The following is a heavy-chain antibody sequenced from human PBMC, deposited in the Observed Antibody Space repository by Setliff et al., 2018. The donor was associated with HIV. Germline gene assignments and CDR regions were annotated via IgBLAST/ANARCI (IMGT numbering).Heavy chain of an antibody. V-gene: IGHV4-39*01. Sequence: SETLSLTCTVSGGPISSSSYYWGWIRQPPGKGLEWIGTIYYSGSTYYNPSLKSRVTISVDTSKNQFSLKLNSVTAADTAVYYCAIKGAATGTGWFDPWGQGTLV. CDR2: IYYSGST. J-gene: IGHJ5*02. CDR1: GGPISSSSYY. CDR3: AIKGAATGTGWFDP. D-gene: IGHD6-13*01.